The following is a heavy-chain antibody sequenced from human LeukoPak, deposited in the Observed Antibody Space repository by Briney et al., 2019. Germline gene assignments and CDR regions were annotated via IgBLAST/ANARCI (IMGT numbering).Heavy chain of an antibody. CDR2: IYSGGTT. Sequence: GGSLTLSCAASGHTVSTNYMNWVRQAPGKGLEWVSVIYSGGTTYYADSVKGRFTISRDNSKNTLYLQMNRLRYEDTAVYYCASIDYGGDYWGQGTLVTVSS. CDR3: ASIDYGGDY. J-gene: IGHJ4*02. V-gene: IGHV3-66*01. CDR1: GHTVSTNY. D-gene: IGHD4-17*01.